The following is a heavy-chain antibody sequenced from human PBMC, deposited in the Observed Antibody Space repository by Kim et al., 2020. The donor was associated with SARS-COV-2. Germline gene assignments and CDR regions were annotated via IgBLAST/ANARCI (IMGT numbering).Heavy chain of an antibody. Sequence: ASVKVSCKASGYTFTSYAMNWVRQAPGQGLEWMGWINTNTGNPTYAQDFTGRFVFSLDTSVSTAYLQISSLKAEDTAVYYCARGGIVCSGGGCYHQEIDYWGQGTLVTVSS. J-gene: IGHJ4*02. V-gene: IGHV7-4-1*02. CDR1: GYTFTSYA. D-gene: IGHD2-15*01. CDR2: INTNTGNP. CDR3: ARGGIVCSGGGCYHQEIDY.